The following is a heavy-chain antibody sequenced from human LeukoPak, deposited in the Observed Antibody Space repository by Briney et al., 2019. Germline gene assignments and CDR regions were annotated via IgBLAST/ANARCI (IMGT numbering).Heavy chain of an antibody. V-gene: IGHV3-7*01. J-gene: IGHJ6*03. D-gene: IGHD3-10*01. Sequence: GGSLRLSCAASGFTFSSYWMSWVRQAPGKGLEWVANIKQDGSEKYYVDSVKGRFTISRDNAKNSLYLQMNSLRAEDTAVYYCARGEYGSGSYYLRYMDVWGKGTTVTVSS. CDR1: GFTFSSYW. CDR3: ARGEYGSGSYYLRYMDV. CDR2: IKQDGSEK.